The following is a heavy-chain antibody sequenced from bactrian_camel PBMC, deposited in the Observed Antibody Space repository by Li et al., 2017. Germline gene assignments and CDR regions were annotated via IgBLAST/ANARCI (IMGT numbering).Heavy chain of an antibody. CDR3: AASWLSCKQTTGSSSFLY. V-gene: IGHV3S61*01. J-gene: IGHJ4*01. CDR1: GYSSNC. CDR2: ISSSGGIT. Sequence: QVQLVESGGGLVQAGGSLRLSCAASGYSSNCMAWFRQPPGKEREGVASISSSGGITKYADSVKGRFTISKDNAKNTLDLQMNSLQPEDTATYYCAASWLSCKQTTGSSSFLYWGQGTQVTVS. D-gene: IGHD6*01.